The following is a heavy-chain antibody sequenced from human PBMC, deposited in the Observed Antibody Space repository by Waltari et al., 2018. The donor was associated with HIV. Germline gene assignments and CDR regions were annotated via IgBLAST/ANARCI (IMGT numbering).Heavy chain of an antibody. CDR1: GGTFSSYA. J-gene: IGHJ3*02. CDR2: IIPIFGTS. D-gene: IGHD6-19*01. CDR3: SRMNEVAVAGTGFDAFDI. V-gene: IGHV1-69*01. Sequence: QVQLVQSGAEVKKPGSSVKVSCKASGGTFSSYAISWVRQAPGQGLKWLGGIIPIFGTSIYAQNFQGRVTITADEATSTAYMELSSMRSEDTAVYYCSRMNEVAVAGTGFDAFDIWGQGTKVTVSS.